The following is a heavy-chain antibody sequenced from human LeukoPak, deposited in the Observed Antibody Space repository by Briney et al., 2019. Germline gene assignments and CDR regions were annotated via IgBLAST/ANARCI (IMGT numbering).Heavy chain of an antibody. D-gene: IGHD2-15*01. J-gene: IGHJ4*02. V-gene: IGHV1-69*05. CDR2: IIPIFGTA. Sequence: GASVKVSSKASGGTLSSYAISWVRQAPGQWLEWMGGIIPIFGTANYTQKFQGRVTITTDESTSTAYMELSSLRSEDTAVYYCARGGTYCSGGSCYHLNDYWGQGTLVTVSS. CDR1: GGTLSSYA. CDR3: ARGGTYCSGGSCYHLNDY.